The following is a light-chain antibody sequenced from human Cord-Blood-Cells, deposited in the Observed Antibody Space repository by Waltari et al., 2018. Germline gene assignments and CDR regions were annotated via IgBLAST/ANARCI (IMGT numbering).Light chain of an antibody. V-gene: IGLV3-21*04. Sequence: SYVLTPPPSVSVAPGKTARITCGGNNIGSKSVLWYQQKPGQAPVLVIYYDSDRPSGIPERFSGSNSGNTATLTISRVEAGDEADYYCQVWDSSSDHPVFGGGTKLTVL. CDR1: NIGSKS. CDR3: QVWDSSSDHPV. CDR2: YDS. J-gene: IGLJ3*02.